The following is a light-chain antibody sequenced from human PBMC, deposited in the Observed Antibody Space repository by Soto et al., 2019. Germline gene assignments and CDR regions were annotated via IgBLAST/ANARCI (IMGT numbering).Light chain of an antibody. V-gene: IGLV4-69*01. Sequence: QLVLSQSPSASASLGASVKFTCSLTSGHSTYAVAWHQQPPQKGPRFLMIVNSDGSHTKGDGIPDRFSASSSGADRYLTISSLQSEDEGDYYCQSWGGGVHWVFGGGTKVTVL. J-gene: IGLJ3*02. CDR1: SGHSTYA. CDR3: QSWGGGVHWV. CDR2: VNSDGSH.